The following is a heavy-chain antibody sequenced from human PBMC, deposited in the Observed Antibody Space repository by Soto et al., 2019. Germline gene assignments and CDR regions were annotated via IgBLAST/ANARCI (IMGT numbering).Heavy chain of an antibody. CDR1: GFMFNNYG. D-gene: IGHD3-10*01. Sequence: QVQLVESGGGVVQPGGSLRLSCAASGFMFNNYGMHWVRQAPGKGLEWVAGIRYDGTKKYYADSVKGLCTISRDNSKNTLYLKMNRLRADDTAEYYCARAETMVRGVSWVYDGGDVWGQGTMVTVSS. CDR2: IRYDGTKK. J-gene: IGHJ3*01. CDR3: ARAETMVRGVSWVYDGGDV. V-gene: IGHV3-33*01.